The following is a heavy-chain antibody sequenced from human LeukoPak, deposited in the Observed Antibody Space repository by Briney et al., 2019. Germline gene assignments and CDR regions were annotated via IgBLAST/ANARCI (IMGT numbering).Heavy chain of an antibody. D-gene: IGHD3-9*01. CDR1: GFTFDDYA. CDR2: ISWNSGSI. CDR3: AKNAYDILTGYPDY. V-gene: IGHV3-9*01. J-gene: IGHJ4*02. Sequence: GGSLRLSCAASGFTFDDYATHWVRQAPGKGLEWVSGISWNSGSIGYADSVKGRFTISRDNAKNSLYLQMNSLRAEDTALYYCAKNAYDILTGYPDYWGQGTLVTVSS.